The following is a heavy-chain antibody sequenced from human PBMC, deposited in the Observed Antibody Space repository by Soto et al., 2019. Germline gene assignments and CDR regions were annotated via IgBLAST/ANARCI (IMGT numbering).Heavy chain of an antibody. CDR3: ARERYQVISDGMDV. CDR2: INPETGGT. J-gene: IGHJ6*02. D-gene: IGHD2-2*01. V-gene: IGHV1-2*02. Sequence: QVQLVQSGADVKTPGASVRVSCKASGYTFTGYYVHWVREAPGQGLEWMGWINPETGGTSYAQKFQRRLTLSRDTSINTAYLELSRLRFDDAAVYFCARERYQVISDGMDVWGQGTTVTVSS. CDR1: GYTFTGYY.